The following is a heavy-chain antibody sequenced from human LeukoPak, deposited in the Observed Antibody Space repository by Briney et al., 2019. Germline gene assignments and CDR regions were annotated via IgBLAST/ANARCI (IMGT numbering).Heavy chain of an antibody. V-gene: IGHV3-53*01. CDR1: GFTVSSNY. D-gene: IGHD2-21*02. Sequence: PGGSLRLSCAASGFTVSSNYMSWVRQAPGKGLEWVSVIYSGGSTYYADSVKGRFTISRDNSKNTLYLQMNGLRAEDTAVYYCARVVTAIANWFDPWGQGTLVTVSS. CDR2: IYSGGST. CDR3: ARVVTAIANWFDP. J-gene: IGHJ5*02.